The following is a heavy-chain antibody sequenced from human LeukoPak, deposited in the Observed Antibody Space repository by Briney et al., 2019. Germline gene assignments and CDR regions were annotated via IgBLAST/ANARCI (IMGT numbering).Heavy chain of an antibody. CDR3: ATLGYCSSTSCPLNAFDI. J-gene: IGHJ3*02. V-gene: IGHV1-24*01. CDR1: GYTLTELS. CDR2: FDPEDGET. D-gene: IGHD2-2*01. Sequence: GASVKVSCKVSGYTLTELSMHWVRQAPRKGLEWMGGFDPEDGETIYAQKFQGRVTMTEDTSTDTAYMELSSLRSEDTAVYYCATLGYCSSTSCPLNAFDIWGQGTMVTVSS.